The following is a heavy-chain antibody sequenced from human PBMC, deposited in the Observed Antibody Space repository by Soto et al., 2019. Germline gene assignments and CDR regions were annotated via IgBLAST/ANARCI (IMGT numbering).Heavy chain of an antibody. J-gene: IGHJ6*02. D-gene: IGHD2-15*01. CDR2: ISYDGSNK. CDR3: AKDRGMVAAYYYYGVDV. Sequence: PGESLRLSCAASGFTFSSYGMHWVRQAPGKGLEWVAVISYDGSNKYYADYVKGRFTISRDNSKNTLYLQMNSLRAEDTAVYYCAKDRGMVAAYYYYGVDVWGQGTTVTVSS. CDR1: GFTFSSYG. V-gene: IGHV3-30*18.